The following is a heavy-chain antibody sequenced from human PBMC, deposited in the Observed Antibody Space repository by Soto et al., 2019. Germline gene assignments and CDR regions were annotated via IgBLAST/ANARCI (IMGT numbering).Heavy chain of an antibody. J-gene: IGHJ6*02. CDR2: IYSSENT. Sequence: SETLSLTCTVSGGSVSSSSYTWGWIRQPPGKGLEWIGTIYSSENTYYNPSLMSRVTISVDTSKNQFSLKLSSVTAADTAVYFCARLNGYCISTNCHGYYGMDVWGQGTTVTVSS. D-gene: IGHD2-2*01. V-gene: IGHV4-39*01. CDR3: ARLNGYCISTNCHGYYGMDV. CDR1: GGSVSSSSYT.